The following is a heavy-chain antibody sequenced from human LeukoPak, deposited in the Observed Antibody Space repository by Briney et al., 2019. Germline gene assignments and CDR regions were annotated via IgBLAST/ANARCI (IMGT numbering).Heavy chain of an antibody. V-gene: IGHV4-59*08. CDR1: GGSISSYY. CDR2: IYYSGST. CDR3: ARSTSYWYFDL. J-gene: IGHJ2*01. D-gene: IGHD5/OR15-5a*01. Sequence: SETLSLTRTVSGGSISSYYWSWIRQPPGKGLEWIGYIYYSGSTNYNPSLKSRVTISVDTSKNQFSLKLSSVTAADTAVYYCARSTSYWYFDLWGRGTLVTVSS.